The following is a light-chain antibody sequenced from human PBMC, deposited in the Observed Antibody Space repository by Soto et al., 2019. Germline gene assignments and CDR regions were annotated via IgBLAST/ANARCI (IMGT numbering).Light chain of an antibody. Sequence: EIVLTQSPGTLSLSPGERATLSCRASQSVTSNYLAWYQQKPGQAPRLLIYGTSSRATRIPDRFSGSGSGTDFTLPISRLEPEDFAVYYCQQYGPPPGLLGKGTKGDIK. J-gene: IGKJ1*01. CDR2: GTS. CDR1: QSVTSNY. V-gene: IGKV3-20*01. CDR3: QQYGPPPGL.